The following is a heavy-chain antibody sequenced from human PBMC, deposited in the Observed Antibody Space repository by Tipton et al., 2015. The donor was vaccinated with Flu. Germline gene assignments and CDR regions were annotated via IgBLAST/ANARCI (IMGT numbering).Heavy chain of an antibody. D-gene: IGHD6-19*01. CDR2: ISWNSFTI. J-gene: IGHJ4*02. CDR3: AKDGWDTSGWYPFDY. CDR1: GFNFQFFG. Sequence: VQLVQSGGGLVKSGGSLRLSCAGSGFNFQFFGLHWVRQGPGKGLEWVAGISWNSFTIGYADSVKGRSTISRDDSKNALYLLMSSLRPEDTAVYYCAKDGWDTSGWYPFDYWGQGTLVTVSA. V-gene: IGHV3-9*01.